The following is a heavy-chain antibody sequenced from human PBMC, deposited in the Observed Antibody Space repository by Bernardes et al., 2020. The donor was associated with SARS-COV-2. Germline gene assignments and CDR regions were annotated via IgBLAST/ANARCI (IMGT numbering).Heavy chain of an antibody. V-gene: IGHV3-30*18. J-gene: IGHJ6*02. D-gene: IGHD3-10*01. CDR2: ISYDGVHR. CDR1: GFVFSSYA. CDR3: AKGLGSGSSPGRYYYGMEA. Sequence: GGSLRLSRVGSGFVFSSYALYWVRQAPGMGLEWVAVISYDGVHRYYRDSVKGRFTVSRDKSESTLYLEMNSLRPDDTGVYYCAKGLGSGSSPGRYYYGMEAWGRGTTVIVSS.